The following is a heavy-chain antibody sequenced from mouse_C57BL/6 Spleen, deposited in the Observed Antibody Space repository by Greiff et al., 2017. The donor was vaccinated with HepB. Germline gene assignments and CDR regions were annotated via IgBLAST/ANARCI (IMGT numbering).Heavy chain of an antibody. Sequence: QVQLQQPGAELVMPGASVKLSCKASGYTFTSYWMHWVKQRPGQGLEWIGEIDPSDSYTNYNQKFKGKSTLTVDKSSSTAYMQLSSLTSEDSAVYDCARGLYGNYGYFDVWGTGTTVTVSS. CDR2: IDPSDSYT. CDR3: ARGLYGNYGYFDV. J-gene: IGHJ1*03. CDR1: GYTFTSYW. V-gene: IGHV1-69*01. D-gene: IGHD2-1*01.